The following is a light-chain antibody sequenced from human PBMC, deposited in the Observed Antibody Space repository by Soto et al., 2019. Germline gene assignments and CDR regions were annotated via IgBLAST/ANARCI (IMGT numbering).Light chain of an antibody. Sequence: VMTQAPATLSVSTGERATLSCRASQGIGDTLAWYQHKPGQTPRLLIYDTSTRATGVPTRFSGSRSGAEFTLTINSLQSEDFAVYDCQPYNNWTLTVGGGTKGAIK. CDR3: QPYNNWTLT. CDR1: QGIGDT. V-gene: IGKV3-15*01. J-gene: IGKJ4*01. CDR2: DTS.